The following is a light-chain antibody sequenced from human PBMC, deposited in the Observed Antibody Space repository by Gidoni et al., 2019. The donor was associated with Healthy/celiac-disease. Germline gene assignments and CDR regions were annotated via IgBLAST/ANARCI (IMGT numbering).Light chain of an antibody. CDR2: SNN. CDR1: SSNIGSNT. J-gene: IGLJ3*02. CDR3: AAWDDSLNGQGWV. V-gene: IGLV1-44*01. Sequence: QSVLTQQPSASGTPGQRVTISCSGSSSNIGSNTVNWYQQLPGTAPKLLIYSNNQRPSGVPDRFSGSKSGTSASLAISGLQSEDEADYYCAAWDDSLNGQGWVFGGGTKLTVL.